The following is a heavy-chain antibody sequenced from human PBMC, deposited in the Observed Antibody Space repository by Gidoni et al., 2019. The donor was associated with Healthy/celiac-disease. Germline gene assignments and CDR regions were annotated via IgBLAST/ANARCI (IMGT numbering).Heavy chain of an antibody. V-gene: IGHV3-23*01. Sequence: VQLLESGGGCVQPGGSLSLSGAASGFPFSSYLLSWVRQAHRQGPGKGREWVAAISGSGGGTYDADSGNGRFTISRDDAKNTLYLQMNSLRAEDTAVYYCAKDYPDYGDYVPYYYYYGMDVWGQGTTVTVSS. CDR1: GFPFSSYL. D-gene: IGHD4-17*01. CDR3: AKDYPDYGDYVPYYYYYGMDV. J-gene: IGHJ6*02. CDR2: ISGSGGGT.